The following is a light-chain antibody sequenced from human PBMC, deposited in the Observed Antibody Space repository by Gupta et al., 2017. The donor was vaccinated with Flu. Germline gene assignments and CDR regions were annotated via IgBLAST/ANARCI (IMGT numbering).Light chain of an antibody. CDR2: DAS. CDR3: QQRSNGPPSLS. V-gene: IGKV3-11*01. Sequence: EIVLTQSPATLSLSPGERATLSCRASQSVGSYIAWYQQKPGQAPGLLIYDASNRATGFPARFSGSGAETDFTLTISSREPEDSAVYYCQQRSNGPPSLSFGGGTKVEIK. J-gene: IGKJ4*01. CDR1: QSVGSY.